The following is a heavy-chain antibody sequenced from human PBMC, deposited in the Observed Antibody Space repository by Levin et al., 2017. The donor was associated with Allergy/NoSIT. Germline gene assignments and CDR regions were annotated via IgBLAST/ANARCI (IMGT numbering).Heavy chain of an antibody. CDR2: INSDGIST. CDR1: GFTFSSYW. D-gene: IGHD6-13*01. V-gene: IGHV3-74*01. J-gene: IGHJ3*02. Sequence: GGSLRLSCAASGFTFSSYWMHWVRQAPGKGLVWVSRINSDGISTTYADSVKGRFTISRDNAKNTLYLQMNSLRAEDTAVYYCARGTGYSSNWYGGAFDIWGQGTMVTVSS. CDR3: ARGTGYSSNWYGGAFDI.